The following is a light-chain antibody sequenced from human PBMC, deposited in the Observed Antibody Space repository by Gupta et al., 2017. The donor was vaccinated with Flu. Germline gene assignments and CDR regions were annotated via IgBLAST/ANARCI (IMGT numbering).Light chain of an antibody. CDR2: ASS. J-gene: IGKJ4*01. Sequence: EIVLTQSPGTLSVSPGDTVTLSCRASQRLSDTYLAWYHQKPGQAPRLLIYASSTRATDIPDRFSGSGSGTDFSLTISGLGPEDFGVYYCQQYDRAPLTFGGGTTVE. V-gene: IGKV3-20*01. CDR1: QRLSDTY. CDR3: QQYDRAPLT.